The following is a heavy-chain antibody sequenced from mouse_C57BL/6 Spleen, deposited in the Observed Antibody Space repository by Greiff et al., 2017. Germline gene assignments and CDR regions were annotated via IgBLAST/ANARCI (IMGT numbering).Heavy chain of an antibody. CDR3: TTFYYYGSSPSFDY. D-gene: IGHD1-1*01. CDR2: IDPEDGDT. J-gene: IGHJ2*01. CDR1: GFNIKDYY. V-gene: IGHV14-1*01. Sequence: VQLQQSGAELVRPGASVKLSCTASGFNIKDYYMHWVKQRPEQGLEWIGRIDPEDGDTEYAPKFQGKATMTADTSSNTAYLQLSSLTSEDTAVYYCTTFYYYGSSPSFDYWGQGTTLTVSS.